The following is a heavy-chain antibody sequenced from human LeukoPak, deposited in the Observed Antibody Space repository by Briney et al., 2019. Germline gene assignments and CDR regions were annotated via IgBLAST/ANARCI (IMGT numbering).Heavy chain of an antibody. V-gene: IGHV1-58*02. CDR3: AAEGYGDYANNWFDP. D-gene: IGHD4-17*01. CDR2: IVVGSGNT. CDR1: GFTFTSSA. J-gene: IGHJ5*02. Sequence: TSVKVSCKASGFTFTSSAMQWVRQARGQRLEWIGWIVVGSGNTNYAQKFQERVTITRDMSTSTAYMELSSLRSEDTAVYYCAAEGYGDYANNWFDPWGQGTLVTVSP.